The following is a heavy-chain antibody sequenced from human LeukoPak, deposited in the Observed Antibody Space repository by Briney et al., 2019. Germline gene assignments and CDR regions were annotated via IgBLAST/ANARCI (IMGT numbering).Heavy chain of an antibody. Sequence: GGSLRLSCAASGFTFSGSAMHWVRQASGKGLEWVGRIRSRTNTYATAYAASVKGRFTISRDDSKNTAYLQMNSLKTEDAAVYYCTRGSQSDYYYGMDVWGQGTTVTVSS. CDR1: GFTFSGSA. J-gene: IGHJ6*02. CDR3: TRGSQSDYYYGMDV. V-gene: IGHV3-73*01. CDR2: IRSRTNTYAT.